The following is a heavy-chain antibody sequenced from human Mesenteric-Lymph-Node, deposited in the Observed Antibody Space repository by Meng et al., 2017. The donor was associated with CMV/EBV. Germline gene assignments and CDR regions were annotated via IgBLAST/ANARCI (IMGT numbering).Heavy chain of an antibody. CDR1: GYTFTSYG. V-gene: IGHV1-18*01. J-gene: IGHJ6*02. D-gene: IGHD2-2*01. CDR3: ARPGNCSSTSCHDVDTAMVGSYYYYYGMDV. CDR2: ISAYNGNT. Sequence: ASVKVSCKASGYTFTSYGISWVRQAPGQGLEWMGWISAYNGNTNYAQKLQGRVTISADKSISTAYLQWSSLKASDTAMYYCARPGNCSSTSCHDVDTAMVGSYYYYYGMDVWGQGTTVTVSS.